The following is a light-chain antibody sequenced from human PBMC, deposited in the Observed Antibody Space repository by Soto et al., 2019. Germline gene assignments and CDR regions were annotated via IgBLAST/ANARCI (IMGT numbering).Light chain of an antibody. CDR3: QQLNSYPPT. Sequence: DIQLIQSPSFLSASVGDRVTITCRASQGISSYLAWYQQKPGKAPKLLIYAASTLQSGVPSRFSGSGSGTEFTLTISSLQPEDFATYHCQQLNSYPPTFGPGTKVDIK. CDR1: QGISSY. J-gene: IGKJ3*01. V-gene: IGKV1-9*01. CDR2: AAS.